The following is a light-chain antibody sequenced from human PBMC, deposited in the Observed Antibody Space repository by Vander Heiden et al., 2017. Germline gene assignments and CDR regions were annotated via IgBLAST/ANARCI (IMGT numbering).Light chain of an antibody. CDR1: QSIASY. CDR3: QQSYNTPRT. J-gene: IGKJ3*01. V-gene: IGKV1-39*01. CDR2: VAS. Sequence: DIQMTHSPSSLSASVGDRVTITCRASQSIASYLNWYQQRPGKVPKLLIYVASSLQSGVPSRFSASGYGTDFTLTISSLQPEDFATYYCQQSYNTPRTFGPGTRVDIK.